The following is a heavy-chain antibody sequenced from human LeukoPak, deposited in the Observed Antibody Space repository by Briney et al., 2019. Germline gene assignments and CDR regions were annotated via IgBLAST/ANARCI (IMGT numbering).Heavy chain of an antibody. D-gene: IGHD4-23*01. J-gene: IGHJ4*02. CDR3: ARVGSDYGGNSAN. CDR2: IVVGSGNT. CDR1: GFTFTSSA. Sequence: GASVKVSCKASGFTFTSSAMQWVRQARGQRLEWIGWIVVGSGNTNYAQKFQERVTITRDMSTSTAYMELSSLRSEDTAVYYCARVGSDYGGNSANWGQGTLVTVSS. V-gene: IGHV1-58*02.